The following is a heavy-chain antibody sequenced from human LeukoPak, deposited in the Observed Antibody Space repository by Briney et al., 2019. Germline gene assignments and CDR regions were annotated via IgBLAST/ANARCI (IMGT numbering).Heavy chain of an antibody. CDR1: GGSISSYY. V-gene: IGHV4-34*01. CDR3: ARHEIYGDYTDY. CDR2: INHSGST. D-gene: IGHD4-17*01. J-gene: IGHJ4*02. Sequence: PSETLSLTCTVSGGSISSYYWSWIRQPPGKGLEWIGEINHSGSTNYNPSLKSRVTISVDTSKNQFSLKLSSVTAADTAVYYCARHEIYGDYTDYWGQGTLVTVSS.